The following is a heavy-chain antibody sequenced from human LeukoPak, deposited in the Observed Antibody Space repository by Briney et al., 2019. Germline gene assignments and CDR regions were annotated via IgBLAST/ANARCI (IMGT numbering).Heavy chain of an antibody. CDR3: ATIKRGYPYGYFDF. CDR2: MYDTVNT. J-gene: IGHJ4*02. Sequence: SETLSLTCTVSGGSISSHYWSWVRQPPGKGLEWLGYMYDTVNTKDNPSLTSRLTLSADASKNQFSLRLGSVTAADTAVYYCATIKRGYPYGYFDFWGQGILDTVSS. D-gene: IGHD5-18*01. CDR1: GGSISSHY. V-gene: IGHV4-59*11.